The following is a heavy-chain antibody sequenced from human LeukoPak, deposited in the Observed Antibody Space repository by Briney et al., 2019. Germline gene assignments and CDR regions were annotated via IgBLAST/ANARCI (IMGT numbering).Heavy chain of an antibody. D-gene: IGHD2/OR15-2a*01. CDR2: IYSSGST. V-gene: IGHV4-59*01. Sequence: SETLSLSCTVPGGSMTSYYWNWVREPPGKGLGWIGNIYSSGSTDYNTSLKSRVTISLDTSKFQFSLRLSSVTAANTAVYYCARADPNAAGYFYRFNSFDPWGQGNLVTASS. CDR3: ARADPNAAGYFYRFNSFDP. J-gene: IGHJ5*02. CDR1: GGSMTSYY.